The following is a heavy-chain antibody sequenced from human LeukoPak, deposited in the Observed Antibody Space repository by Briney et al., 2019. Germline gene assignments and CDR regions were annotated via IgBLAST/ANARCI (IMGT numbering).Heavy chain of an antibody. CDR1: GGSISSGGYY. CDR2: IYSTGST. Sequence: SQTLSLTCTVSGGSISSGGYYWSWIRQPAGKGLEYIGRIYSTGSTNSNPSLRTRVTISVDTSKNHFSLKLSSVTAADTAVYYCASSPVGATDYWGQGTLVTVSS. V-gene: IGHV4-61*02. D-gene: IGHD1-26*01. J-gene: IGHJ4*02. CDR3: ASSPVGATDY.